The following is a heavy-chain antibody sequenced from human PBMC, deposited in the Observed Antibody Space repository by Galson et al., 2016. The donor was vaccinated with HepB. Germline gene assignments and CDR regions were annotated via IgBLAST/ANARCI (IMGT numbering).Heavy chain of an antibody. V-gene: IGHV3-30*18. CDR1: GFTFSSYG. CDR3: EKDIRSYGLFCRFDY. Sequence: SLRLSCAASGFTFSSYGTHWVRQAPGKGLEWVAVISYDGSNKYYADSVKGRFTISRDNSKNTLYLQMNSLRAEYTAVYYCEKDIRSYGLFCRFDYWGQGTLVTVSS. D-gene: IGHD5-18*01. CDR2: ISYDGSNK. J-gene: IGHJ4*02.